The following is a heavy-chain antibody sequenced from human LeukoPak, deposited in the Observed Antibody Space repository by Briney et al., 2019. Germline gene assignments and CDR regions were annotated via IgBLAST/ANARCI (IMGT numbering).Heavy chain of an antibody. CDR2: ISYDGSNE. D-gene: IGHD7-27*01. CDR3: ARKFLTGRLIDY. V-gene: IGHV3-30*03. Sequence: PGGSLRLSCAASGFTFSNYGMHWVRQAPGKGLEWVAVISYDGSNEYYADSVKGRFAISRDTSKNTLYLQMNGLRAEDTAPYYCARKFLTGRLIDYWGQGTLVTVSS. J-gene: IGHJ4*02. CDR1: GFTFSNYG.